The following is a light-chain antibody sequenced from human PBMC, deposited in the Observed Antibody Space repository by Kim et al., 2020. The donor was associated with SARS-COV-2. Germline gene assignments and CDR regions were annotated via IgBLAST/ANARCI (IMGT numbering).Light chain of an antibody. J-gene: IGKJ1*01. CDR1: QNIRSY. CDR2: AAS. V-gene: IGKV1-39*01. CDR3: QQSYSTPPT. Sequence: ASVGDRVSITCRASQNIRSYLNWYQQKPGKAPKLLIYAASSLQSGVPSRFSGSGSGTDFTLTISSLQPEDFATYYCQQSYSTPPTFGQGTKVDIK.